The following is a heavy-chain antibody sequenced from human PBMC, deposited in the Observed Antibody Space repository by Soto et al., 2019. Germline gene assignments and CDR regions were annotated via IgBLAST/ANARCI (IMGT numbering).Heavy chain of an antibody. CDR2: IRTKTDGGTA. D-gene: IGHD2-8*01. J-gene: IGHJ4*01. Sequence: GGSLRLSCAVSGFPFSDAYMTWVRQAPGKGLEWLGRIRTKTDGGTADYAAHVKDRLIVSRDDSKETLYLQMNSLRTEDTAVYFCNTGRCTNGVCDDYWGHGTLVTVSS. CDR1: GFPFSDAY. V-gene: IGHV3-15*01. CDR3: NTGRCTNGVCDDY.